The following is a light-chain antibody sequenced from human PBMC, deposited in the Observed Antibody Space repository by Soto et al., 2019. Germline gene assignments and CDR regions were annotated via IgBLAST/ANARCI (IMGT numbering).Light chain of an antibody. CDR2: GVS. CDR3: CSYARGSTYV. J-gene: IGLJ1*01. Sequence: QSVLAQPASVSGSLGQSITITCTGTATDIDAYNYVSWYLQYPGKAPKLLIYGVSNRPSGASDRFSGSKSDNTASLTISGLQAEDEGDYYCCSYARGSTYVFGTGTKVTVL. V-gene: IGLV2-14*01. CDR1: ATDIDAYNY.